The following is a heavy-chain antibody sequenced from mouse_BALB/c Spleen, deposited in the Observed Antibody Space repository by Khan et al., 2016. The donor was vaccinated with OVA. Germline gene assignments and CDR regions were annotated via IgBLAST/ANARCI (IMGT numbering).Heavy chain of an antibody. CDR1: GFTFSTFA. CDR2: INSDGTYT. J-gene: IGHJ3*01. D-gene: IGHD2-1*01. CDR3: ARHNYCPFAY. Sequence: EVELVESGGGLVKPGGSLKLSCAASGFTFSTFAMSWVRQTPEKRLEWVASINSDGTYTYYPDSVKGRFTISRDNAKNTLYLQMRSLRSEYTAMYYCARHNYCPFAYWGQGTLVTVS. V-gene: IGHV5-9-3*01.